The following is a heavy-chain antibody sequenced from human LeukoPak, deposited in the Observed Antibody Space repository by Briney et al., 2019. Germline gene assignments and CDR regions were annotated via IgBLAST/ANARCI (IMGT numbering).Heavy chain of an antibody. J-gene: IGHJ4*02. Sequence: ASVKVSCKASGYTFTSYYMHWVRQAPGQGLEWMGIINPSGGSTSYAQKFQGRVTMTRDTSTSTVYMELSSLRSEDTAVYYCGREERYSSSWYMYYFDYWGQGTLVTVSS. D-gene: IGHD6-13*01. V-gene: IGHV1-46*01. CDR3: GREERYSSSWYMYYFDY. CDR2: INPSGGST. CDR1: GYTFTSYY.